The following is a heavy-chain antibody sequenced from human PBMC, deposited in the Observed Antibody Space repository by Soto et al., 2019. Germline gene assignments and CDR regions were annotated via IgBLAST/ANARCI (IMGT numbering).Heavy chain of an antibody. Sequence: ASVKVSCKASGYTFTNYAMHWVRQAPGQRLEWMGWINPNSGGTNYAQKFQGRVTMTKDTSISTAYIELSRLRSDDTAVYSCARAPSHYGMDVWGQGTTVTVS. CDR1: GYTFTNYA. CDR3: ARAPSHYGMDV. J-gene: IGHJ6*02. CDR2: INPNSGGT. V-gene: IGHV1-2*02.